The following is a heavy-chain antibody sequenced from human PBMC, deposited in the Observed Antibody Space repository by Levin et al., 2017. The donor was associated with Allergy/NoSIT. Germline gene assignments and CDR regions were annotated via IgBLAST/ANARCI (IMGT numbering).Heavy chain of an antibody. Sequence: PGGSLRLSCAASGFAFSDYAMHWVRQAPGKGLEWVAIISYDGSNKRSADSVKGRFTISRDNSKKTLYLQMNSLRAEDTALYYCARGIPGDYWGQGTLVTVSS. CDR1: GFAFSDYA. J-gene: IGHJ4*02. D-gene: IGHD6-13*01. V-gene: IGHV3-30-3*01. CDR3: ARGIPGDY. CDR2: ISYDGSNK.